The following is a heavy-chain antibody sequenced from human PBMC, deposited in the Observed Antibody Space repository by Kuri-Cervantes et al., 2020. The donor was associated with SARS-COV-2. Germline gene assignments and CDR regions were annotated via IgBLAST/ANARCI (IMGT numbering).Heavy chain of an antibody. V-gene: IGHV3-7*01. CDR3: AREAVAGPTHYYYYYMDV. D-gene: IGHD6-19*01. Sequence: GESLKISCAASGFTFSSYWMSWVRQAPGKGLEWVANIKQDGSEKYYVDSVKGRFTISRDNAKNSLYLQMNSLRAEDTAVYYCAREAVAGPTHYYYYYMDVWGKGTTVTVSS. CDR2: IKQDGSEK. CDR1: GFTFSSYW. J-gene: IGHJ6*03.